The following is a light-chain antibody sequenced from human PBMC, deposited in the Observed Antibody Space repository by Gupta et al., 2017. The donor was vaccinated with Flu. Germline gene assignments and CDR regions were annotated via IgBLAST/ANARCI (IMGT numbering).Light chain of an antibody. CDR2: KDS. J-gene: IGLJ2*01. Sequence: GDALPKQYAYWYQQKPGQAPVLVIYKDSERPSGIPERFSGSSSGTTVTLTISGVQAEDEADYYCQSADSSGTYVVFGGGTKLTAL. CDR3: QSADSSGTYVV. CDR1: ALPKQY. V-gene: IGLV3-25*03.